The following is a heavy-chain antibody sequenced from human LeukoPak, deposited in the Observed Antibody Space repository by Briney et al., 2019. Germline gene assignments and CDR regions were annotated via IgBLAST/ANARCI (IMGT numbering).Heavy chain of an antibody. CDR3: ARSSGYSYGPSYYYYMDV. CDR1: GYTLTELS. V-gene: IGHV1-24*01. J-gene: IGHJ6*03. CDR2: FDPEDGET. D-gene: IGHD5-18*01. Sequence: ASVKVSCKVSGYTLTELSMHWVRQAPGQGLEWMGGFDPEDGETIYAQKFQGRVTMTEDTSTDTVYMELSSLRPEDTAVYYCARSSGYSYGPSYYYYMDVWGKGTTVTVSS.